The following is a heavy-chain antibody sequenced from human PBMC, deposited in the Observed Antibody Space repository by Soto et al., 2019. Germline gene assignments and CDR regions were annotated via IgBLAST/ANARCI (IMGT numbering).Heavy chain of an antibody. V-gene: IGHV1-3*01. D-gene: IGHD3-3*01. Sequence: ASVNVSCQASGYTYTIYAMHWVRQAPGQRLEWMGWINAGNGNTKYSQKFQGRVTITRDTSASTAYMELSSLRSEDTAVYYCARGAEVLRFLEWLLYYGPRFDYWGQGTLVTVSS. CDR1: GYTYTIYA. CDR2: INAGNGNT. J-gene: IGHJ4*02. CDR3: ARGAEVLRFLEWLLYYGPRFDY.